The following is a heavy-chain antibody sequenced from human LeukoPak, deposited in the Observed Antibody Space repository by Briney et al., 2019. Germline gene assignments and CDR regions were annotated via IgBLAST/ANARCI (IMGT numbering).Heavy chain of an antibody. J-gene: IGHJ3*02. CDR2: ISGGGGST. CDR1: GFTFSSYA. CDR3: AKGGGCSSTSCPRWYAFDI. D-gene: IGHD2-2*01. Sequence: GGSLRLSCAASGFTFSSYAMSWVRQAPGKGLEWVSAISGGGGSTYYADSVKGRFTISRDNSKNTLYLQMNSLRAEDTAVYYCAKGGGCSSTSCPRWYAFDIWGQGTMVTVSS. V-gene: IGHV3-23*01.